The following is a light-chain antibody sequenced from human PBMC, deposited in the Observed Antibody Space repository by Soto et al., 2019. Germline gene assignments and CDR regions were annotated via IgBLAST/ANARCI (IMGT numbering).Light chain of an antibody. CDR1: QSVSSSY. CDR2: GAS. Sequence: EIVLTQSPGTLSLSPGERATLSCMASQSVSSSYLAWYQQKPGQAPRLLIYGASSRATGIPNRFSGSGSGTDFTLTISRLEPEDFAVYYCQQYDTSSVTFGQGTRLEIK. V-gene: IGKV3-20*01. J-gene: IGKJ5*01. CDR3: QQYDTSSVT.